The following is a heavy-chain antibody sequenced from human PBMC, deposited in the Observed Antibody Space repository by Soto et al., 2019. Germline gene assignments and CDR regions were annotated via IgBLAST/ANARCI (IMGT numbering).Heavy chain of an antibody. V-gene: IGHV1-18*01. CDR2: ISAYNGNT. Sequence: ASVKVSCKASGYSFTSYGISWVRQAPGQGLEWMGWISAYNGNTNYAQKLQGRVTMTTDTSTSTAYMELRSLRSDDTAVYYCASIYDFWSGYPYMYVWGKGTTVTVSS. CDR3: ASIYDFWSGYPYMYV. CDR1: GYSFTSYG. J-gene: IGHJ6*03. D-gene: IGHD3-3*01.